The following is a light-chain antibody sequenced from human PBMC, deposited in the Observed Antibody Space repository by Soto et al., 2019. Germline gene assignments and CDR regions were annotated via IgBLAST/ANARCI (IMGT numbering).Light chain of an antibody. CDR2: GAS. J-gene: IGKJ5*01. CDR1: QSVSSN. Sequence: EIMMTQSPATLSVSPGERATLSCRASQSVSSNLAWYQQKPGQAPRLLIYGASTRATGIPARFSGSGPGTEFTLTISSLQSEDFAVYYCQQYNNWPITFGQGTRLEIK. CDR3: QQYNNWPIT. V-gene: IGKV3-15*01.